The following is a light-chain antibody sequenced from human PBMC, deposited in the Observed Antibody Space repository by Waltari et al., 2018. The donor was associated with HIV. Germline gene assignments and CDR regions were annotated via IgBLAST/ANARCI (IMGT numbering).Light chain of an antibody. Sequence: EVVLTQSPGTLSLSPGARATLYCRASQSVSSSFLAWYQQKPGQAPRLLIYGASNRATGIPDRFSGSGSGTDFTLTINRLEPEDFAVYYCQQYDTSLGSFGQGTKLEIK. CDR3: QQYDTSLGS. V-gene: IGKV3-20*01. CDR2: GAS. CDR1: QSVSSSF. J-gene: IGKJ2*03.